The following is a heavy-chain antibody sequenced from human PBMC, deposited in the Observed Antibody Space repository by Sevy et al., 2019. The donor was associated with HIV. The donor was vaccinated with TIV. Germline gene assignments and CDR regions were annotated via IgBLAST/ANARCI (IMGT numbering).Heavy chain of an antibody. CDR1: GFTFNNFP. Sequence: GGSLRLSCEASGFTFNNFPIHWVRQAPGKGLEWVAVVSFDGGSKYYADSVRGRFTVSRDNSKNTVYLQLNSLRAEDTAVYYCVRVRARSITLDIGGQGTLVTVSS. J-gene: IGHJ4*03. D-gene: IGHD2-2*03. CDR2: VSFDGGSK. CDR3: VRVRARSITLDI. V-gene: IGHV3-30-3*01.